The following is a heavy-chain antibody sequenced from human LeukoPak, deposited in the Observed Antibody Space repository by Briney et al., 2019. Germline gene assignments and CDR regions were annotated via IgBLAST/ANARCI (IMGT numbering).Heavy chain of an antibody. Sequence: GGSLRLSCAASGFTFDDYAMHWVRQAPGKGLEWVSGISWNSGSIGYADSVKGRFTISRDNAKNSLYLQMNSLRAEDAALYYCAKGLSGDYDQGYFDYWGQGTLVTVSS. CDR3: AKGLSGDYDQGYFDY. D-gene: IGHD4-17*01. CDR1: GFTFDDYA. CDR2: ISWNSGSI. V-gene: IGHV3-9*01. J-gene: IGHJ4*02.